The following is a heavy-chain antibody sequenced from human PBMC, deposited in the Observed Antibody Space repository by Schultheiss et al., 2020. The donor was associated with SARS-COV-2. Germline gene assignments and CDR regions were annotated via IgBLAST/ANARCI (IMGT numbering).Heavy chain of an antibody. V-gene: IGHV4-39*07. D-gene: IGHD5-12*01. J-gene: IGHJ4*02. CDR3: AGEGGGYSGYGIHY. Sequence: GSLRLSCSVSGGSISSSSHYWGWNRQPPGKGLVWIGSIYYSGSTYYNPSLKSRVTISVDTSKNQFSLKLSSVTAADTAVYYCAGEGGGYSGYGIHYWGQGTLVTVSS. CDR1: GGSISSSSHY. CDR2: IYYSGST.